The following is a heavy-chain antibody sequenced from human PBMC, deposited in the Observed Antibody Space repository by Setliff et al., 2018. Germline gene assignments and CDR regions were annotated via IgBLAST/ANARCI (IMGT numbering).Heavy chain of an antibody. Sequence: TLSLPCTVPGGSIRNYFWGWIRQPAGKGLEWIGRIYTSGGIDYNTSLRSRVTISVDTSKDQFSLKLSSVTAADTAVYYCAREKADYSDSGGYYGGFYFDSWGQGALVTVSS. V-gene: IGHV4-4*07. CDR2: IYTSGGI. CDR1: GGSIRNYF. J-gene: IGHJ4*02. D-gene: IGHD3-22*01. CDR3: AREKADYSDSGGYYGGFYFDS.